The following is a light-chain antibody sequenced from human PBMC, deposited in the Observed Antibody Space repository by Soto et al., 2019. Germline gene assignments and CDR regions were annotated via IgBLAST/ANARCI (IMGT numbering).Light chain of an antibody. CDR1: QSVSSSY. Sequence: EIVLTQSPATLSLSPGARAPLSCGASQSVSSSYLAWYQQKPGLAPRLLIYDASNRATGIPARFSGSGSGTDFTLTISSLEPEDFALYHCQQRSNWPRTFGQGTKVDIK. V-gene: IGKV3-11*01. CDR3: QQRSNWPRT. J-gene: IGKJ1*01. CDR2: DAS.